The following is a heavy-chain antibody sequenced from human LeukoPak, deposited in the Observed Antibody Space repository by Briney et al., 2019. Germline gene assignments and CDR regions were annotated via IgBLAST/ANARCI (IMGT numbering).Heavy chain of an antibody. V-gene: IGHV4-59*01. CDR2: IYYSGST. Sequence: SETLSLTCTVSGGSISSYYWSWIRQPPGKGLEWIGYIYYSGSTNYNPSLKSRVTISVDTSKNQFSLKLSSVTAADTAVYCCARLRYFDWLFPYYFDYWGQGTLVTVSS. D-gene: IGHD3-9*01. J-gene: IGHJ4*02. CDR3: ARLRYFDWLFPYYFDY. CDR1: GGSISSYY.